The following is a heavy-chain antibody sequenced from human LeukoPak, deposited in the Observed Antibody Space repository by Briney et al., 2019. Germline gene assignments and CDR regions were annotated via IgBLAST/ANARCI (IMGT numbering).Heavy chain of an antibody. CDR1: GGSISSSSYY. J-gene: IGHJ4*02. CDR2: IYYSGST. D-gene: IGHD1-1*01. CDR3: ASQYKYYLDY. Sequence: PSETLSLTCTVSGGSISSSSYYWGWIRQPPGKGLEWIGSIYYSGSTYYNPSLKSRVTISVDTSKNQFSLKLSSVTAADTAVYYCASQYKYYLDYWGQGTLVTVSS. V-gene: IGHV4-39*01.